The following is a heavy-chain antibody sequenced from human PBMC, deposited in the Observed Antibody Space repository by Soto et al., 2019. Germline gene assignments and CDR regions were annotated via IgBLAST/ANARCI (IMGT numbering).Heavy chain of an antibody. V-gene: IGHV3-33*01. CDR2: IWYDGSNK. CDR3: ARCNYNWIYNWLDP. J-gene: IGHJ5*02. D-gene: IGHD1-20*01. Sequence: GGSLRLSCAASGFTFPFYAIHWVRQAPGQGLEWVAVIWYDGSNKYYEDSVKGRFTISRDNSKNTVYLQMTSLRAEDTAVYYCARCNYNWIYNWLDPWGQGTLVTVSS. CDR1: GFTFPFYA.